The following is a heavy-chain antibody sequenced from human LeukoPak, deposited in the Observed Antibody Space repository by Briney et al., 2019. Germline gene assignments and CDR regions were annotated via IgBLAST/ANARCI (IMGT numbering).Heavy chain of an antibody. CDR1: GFTFSSYA. D-gene: IGHD1-7*01. Sequence: GGSLRLSCAASGFTFSSYAMHWVRQAPGKGLEWVAVISYDGSNKYYADSVKGRFTISRDNAKNSLYLQMNSLRAEDTAVYYCARDETTPLVVWGRGTLVTVSS. J-gene: IGHJ2*01. CDR2: ISYDGSNK. V-gene: IGHV3-30*04. CDR3: ARDETTPLVV.